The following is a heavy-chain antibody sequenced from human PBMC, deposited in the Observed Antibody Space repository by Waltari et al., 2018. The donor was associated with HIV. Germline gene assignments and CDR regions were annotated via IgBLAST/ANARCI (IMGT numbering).Heavy chain of an antibody. D-gene: IGHD6-13*01. CDR1: GYGLSSSG. CDR3: ADGYDAFDI. J-gene: IGHJ3*02. V-gene: IGHV1-18*01. CDR2: ISGNNGNT. Sequence: QVQLVQSGTEVKKPGASVTGSCKASGYGLSSSGISWLRQAPGQGLEWMGWISGNNGNTNYAQNFQDRVTMITDISTSKAYMELRSLRSEDTAVYYCADGYDAFDIWGQGTVVIVSS.